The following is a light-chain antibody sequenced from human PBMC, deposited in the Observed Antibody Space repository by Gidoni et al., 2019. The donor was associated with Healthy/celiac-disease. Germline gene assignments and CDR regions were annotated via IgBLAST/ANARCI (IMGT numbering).Light chain of an antibody. CDR3: SSYTSSSTLG. CDR2: DVS. Sequence: QSALTQPASVSGSPGQSITISCTGTSSDVGGYNYGSWYQQHPGKAPKLMIYDVSNRPSGVSNRFSGSKSGNTASLTISGLQAEDEADYYCSSYTSSSTLGFGTGTKVTVL. J-gene: IGLJ1*01. V-gene: IGLV2-14*03. CDR1: SSDVGGYNY.